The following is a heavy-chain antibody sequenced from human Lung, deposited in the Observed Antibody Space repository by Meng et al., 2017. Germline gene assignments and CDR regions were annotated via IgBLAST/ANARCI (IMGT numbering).Heavy chain of an antibody. CDR1: GDPITRIKW. CDR2: ISHSGST. V-gene: IGHV4-4*02. J-gene: IGHJ4*02. Sequence: QLPESGPSLLQPSGPLSLPCAVPGDPITRIKWWSWLRQTPGKGLEWIGEISHSGSTVYRPSLQGRVSISLDKSNNEFSLKLTSVTAADTAVYYCARETLRELGLFHYWGQGILVTVSS. CDR3: ARETLRELGLFHY. D-gene: IGHD1-7*01.